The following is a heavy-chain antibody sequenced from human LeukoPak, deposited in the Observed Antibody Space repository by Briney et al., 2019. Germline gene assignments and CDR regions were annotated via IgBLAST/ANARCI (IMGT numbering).Heavy chain of an antibody. J-gene: IGHJ4*02. CDR2: IIPIFGTA. V-gene: IGHV1-69*05. CDR3: ARDRIAAAGTRGFDY. D-gene: IGHD6-13*01. Sequence: SVKVSCKASGGTFSSYAISWVRQAPGQGLEWIGRIIPIFGTANYAQKFQGRVTITTDESTSTAYMELSSLRSEDTAVYYCARDRIAAAGTRGFDYWGQGTLVTVSS. CDR1: GGTFSSYA.